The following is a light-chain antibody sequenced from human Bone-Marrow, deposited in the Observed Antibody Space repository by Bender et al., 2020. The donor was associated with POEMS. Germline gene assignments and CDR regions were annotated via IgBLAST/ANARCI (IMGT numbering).Light chain of an antibody. J-gene: IGLJ3*02. CDR1: SSNTGSGYD. CDR3: CSFAGNNWL. CDR2: GYN. V-gene: IGLV1-40*01. Sequence: QSVLTQPPPVSGAPGQRVTISCTGSSSNTGSGYDINWYQHLPGTAPKLLIYGYNNRPSGVPDRFSGSKSGTSASLAITGLQAEDEADYYCCSFAGNNWLFGGGTKLTVL.